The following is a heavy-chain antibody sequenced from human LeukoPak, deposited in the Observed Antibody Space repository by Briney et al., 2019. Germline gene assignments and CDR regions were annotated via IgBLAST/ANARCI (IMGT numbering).Heavy chain of an antibody. CDR2: ISGSGGST. V-gene: IGHV3-23*01. Sequence: GGSLRLSCAASGFTFSSYAMSWVRQAPGKGLEWVSAISGSGGSTYYADSVKGRFTISRDNAKSSLSLQTNSLRAEDTAIYYCARATPDPVAGLNCFDSWGQGTLVSVSS. CDR3: ARATPDPVAGLNCFDS. CDR1: GFTFSSYA. D-gene: IGHD2-15*01. J-gene: IGHJ5*01.